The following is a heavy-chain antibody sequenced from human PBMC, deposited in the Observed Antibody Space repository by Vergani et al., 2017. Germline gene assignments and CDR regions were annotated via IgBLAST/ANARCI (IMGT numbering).Heavy chain of an antibody. Sequence: QVQLQQWGAGLLKPSATLSLTCAVYGGSLSGYYCSLIRQPPGKGLEWVGEINHSGSTNYNPSLKSRVTISVDTSKNQFTLKLTSVTAADTAVYYCASGLRVTWLAYWGQGTLVTVSS. CDR1: GGSLSGYY. CDR3: ASGLRVTWLAY. J-gene: IGHJ4*02. D-gene: IGHD2-21*02. V-gene: IGHV4-34*01. CDR2: INHSGST.